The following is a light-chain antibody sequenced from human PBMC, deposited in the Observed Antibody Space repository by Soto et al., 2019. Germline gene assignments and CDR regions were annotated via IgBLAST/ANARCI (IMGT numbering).Light chain of an antibody. V-gene: IGLV2-14*01. CDR3: SSYTSSTTVL. Sequence: QSVLTQPASVSASPGQSIAISCTGTSSDVGGYDYVSWYQQHPGKAPKLMIYDVSERPSGVSDRFSGSKSGNTASLTISGLHAEDAAHYYCSSYTSSTTVLFGGGTKLTVL. J-gene: IGLJ2*01. CDR2: DVS. CDR1: SSDVGGYDY.